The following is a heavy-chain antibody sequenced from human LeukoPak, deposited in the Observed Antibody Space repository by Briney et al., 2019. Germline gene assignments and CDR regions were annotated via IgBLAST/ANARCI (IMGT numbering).Heavy chain of an antibody. V-gene: IGHV3-23*01. D-gene: IGHD5-12*01. Sequence: PGGSLRLSCAASGFTFSSYAMSWVRQAPGKGLEWVSTISGSGGSTYYADSVKGRFTISRDNSKNTLYLQMNSLRAEDTAVYYCAKHSAQRSVDIVATMRVWGQGTLVTVSS. J-gene: IGHJ4*02. CDR2: ISGSGGST. CDR3: AKHSAQRSVDIVATMRV. CDR1: GFTFSSYA.